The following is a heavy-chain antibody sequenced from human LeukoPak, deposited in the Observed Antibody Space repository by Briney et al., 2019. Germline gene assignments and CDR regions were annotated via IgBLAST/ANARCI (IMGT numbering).Heavy chain of an antibody. J-gene: IGHJ4*02. CDR3: ARGYPGVPYYFDY. Sequence: PSETLSLTCAVYVGSFSGYYWSWIRQPPGKGLEWIGEINHSGSTNYNPSLKSRVAISVDTSKNQFSLKLSSVTAADTAVYYCARGYPGVPYYFDYWGQETLVTVSS. CDR2: INHSGST. CDR1: VGSFSGYY. V-gene: IGHV4-34*01.